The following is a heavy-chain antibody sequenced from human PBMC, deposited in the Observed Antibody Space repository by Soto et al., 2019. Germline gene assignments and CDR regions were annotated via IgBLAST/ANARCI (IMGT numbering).Heavy chain of an antibody. Sequence: GGSLRLSCAASGFTFGDYYINWIRQAPGKGLEWVSYISGRSTDRKYADSVRGRFTISRDNAENSVYLQMNSLRVEDTAVYYCARTPREPDYWGPGTLVTVSS. CDR2: ISGRSTDR. D-gene: IGHD1-26*01. CDR3: ARTPREPDY. J-gene: IGHJ4*02. CDR1: GFTFGDYY. V-gene: IGHV3-11*06.